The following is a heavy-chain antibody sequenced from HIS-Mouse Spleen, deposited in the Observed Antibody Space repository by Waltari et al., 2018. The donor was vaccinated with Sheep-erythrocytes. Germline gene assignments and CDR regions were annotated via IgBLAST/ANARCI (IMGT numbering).Heavy chain of an antibody. Sequence: EVQLVQSGAEVKKPGESLKISCKGSGYSFTSYWIGWVRQMPGKGLEWTGFTSPRDSETRYSPSLQGQVTSSADKAISPAYLPWSSLKASDTAMYYCARQYYYDSSGYAAHDAFDIWGQGTMVTVSS. CDR3: ARQYYYDSSGYAAHDAFDI. CDR1: GYSFTSYW. D-gene: IGHD3-22*01. V-gene: IGHV5-51*01. CDR2: TSPRDSET. J-gene: IGHJ3*02.